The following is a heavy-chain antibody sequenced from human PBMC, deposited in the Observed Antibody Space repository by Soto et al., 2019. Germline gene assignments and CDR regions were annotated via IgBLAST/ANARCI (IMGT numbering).Heavy chain of an antibody. Sequence: SETLSLTCAVYGGSFSGYYWGWIRQPPGKGLEWIGSIYYSGSTYYNPSLKSRVTISVDTSKNQFSLSLKSVTAADTAVYYCASDYSGYSADPEYYGVEVWGQGTTVTVSS. CDR1: GGSFSGYY. CDR2: IYYSGST. D-gene: IGHD3-22*01. CDR3: ASDYSGYSADPEYYGVEV. J-gene: IGHJ6*02. V-gene: IGHV4-39*01.